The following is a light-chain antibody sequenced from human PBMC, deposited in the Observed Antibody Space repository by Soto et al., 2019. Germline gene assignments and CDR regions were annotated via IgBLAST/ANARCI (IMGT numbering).Light chain of an antibody. Sequence: EIVMTQSPATLAVSPGERATLSCRASQSVRINVACYQQKNGQDPRLLVYGASTRASGIPDRFSGSGSGTEFTITISSLQSEDFAVYYCQEYSKWPSRTFGQGTKVEIK. CDR3: QEYSKWPSRT. CDR2: GAS. J-gene: IGKJ1*01. CDR1: QSVRIN. V-gene: IGKV3-15*01.